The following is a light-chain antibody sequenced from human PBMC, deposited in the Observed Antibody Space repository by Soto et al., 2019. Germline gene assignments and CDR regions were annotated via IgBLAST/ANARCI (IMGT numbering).Light chain of an antibody. J-gene: IGKJ2*01. Sequence: EIVMTQFPATLSVSPGERATLSCRASQSVSSNLAWYQQKPGQAPRLLIYGASTRATGIPARFSGRGSGTDFTLTISSLQSEDFAVYYCQQCNDWPHTFGQGTKLEIK. CDR1: QSVSSN. CDR3: QQCNDWPHT. CDR2: GAS. V-gene: IGKV3-15*01.